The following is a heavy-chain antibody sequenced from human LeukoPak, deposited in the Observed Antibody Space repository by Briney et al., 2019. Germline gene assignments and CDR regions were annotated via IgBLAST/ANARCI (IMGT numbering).Heavy chain of an antibody. CDR1: GYTFTSYD. Sequence: VASVKVSCKASGYTFTSYDINWVRQATGQGLEWMGWMNPNSGNTGYTQKFPGRVTMTRNTSISTAYMELSSLRSDDTAVYYCARGHYGGNIPRYYYMDVWGQGTLVTVSS. V-gene: IGHV1-8*01. CDR2: MNPNSGNT. CDR3: ARGHYGGNIPRYYYMDV. D-gene: IGHD4-23*01. J-gene: IGHJ6*03.